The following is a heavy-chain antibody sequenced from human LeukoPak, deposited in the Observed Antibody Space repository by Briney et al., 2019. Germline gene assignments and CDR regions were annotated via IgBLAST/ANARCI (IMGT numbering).Heavy chain of an antibody. J-gene: IGHJ4*02. CDR1: GFTFDDYA. D-gene: IGHD3-22*01. CDR3: ALLTGGYYDSSCYYRVFDY. CDR2: ISGDGGST. Sequence: GGSLRLSCAASGFTFDDYAMHWVRQAPGKGLEWVSLISGDGGSTYYADSVKGRFTISRDNSKNSLYLQMNSLRTEDTALYYCALLTGGYYDSSCYYRVFDYWGQGTLVTVSS. V-gene: IGHV3-43*02.